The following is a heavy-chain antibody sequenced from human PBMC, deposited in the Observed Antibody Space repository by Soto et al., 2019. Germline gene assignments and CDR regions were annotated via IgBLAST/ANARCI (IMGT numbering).Heavy chain of an antibody. Sequence: EVQLVESGGGLVLPGGSLRLSCAASGFTFSRYWMHWVRQAPGKGLVWVSRISSYGSDTHYADSVKGRFTISRDNAKNTLYLQMNSLSADDTAVYYCASNYAYAEGYYWYGIDVWGQGNTVTVSS. CDR2: ISSYGSDT. J-gene: IGHJ6*02. V-gene: IGHV3-74*01. CDR3: ASNYAYAEGYYWYGIDV. CDR1: GFTFSRYW. D-gene: IGHD3-16*01.